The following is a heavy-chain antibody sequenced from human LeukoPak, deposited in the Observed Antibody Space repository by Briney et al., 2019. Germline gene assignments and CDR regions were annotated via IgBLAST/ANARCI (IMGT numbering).Heavy chain of an antibody. J-gene: IGHJ4*02. Sequence: GGSLRLSCAASGFTFSSYGMHWVRQAPGKGLEWVAVISYDGSNKYYADSVKGRFTISRDNSKNTLYLQMNSLRAEDTAVYYCTKDVEMATTLGFDYWGQGTLVTVSS. CDR3: TKDVEMATTLGFDY. V-gene: IGHV3-30*18. CDR2: ISYDGSNK. CDR1: GFTFSSYG. D-gene: IGHD5-24*01.